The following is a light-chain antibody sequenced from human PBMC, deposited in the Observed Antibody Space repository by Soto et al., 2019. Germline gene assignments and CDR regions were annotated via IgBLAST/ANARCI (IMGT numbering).Light chain of an antibody. J-gene: IGLJ2*01. V-gene: IGLV2-14*01. CDR3: SSYTSSTTLVV. CDR2: EVS. Sequence: QSVLTQPASVSGSPGQSITISCTGTSSDVGGYNYVSWYRQYPGKAPKLMIYEVSNRPSGVSDRFSGSKSDNTASLTISGLQAEDEADYYCSSYTSSTTLVVFGGGTKLTVL. CDR1: SSDVGGYNY.